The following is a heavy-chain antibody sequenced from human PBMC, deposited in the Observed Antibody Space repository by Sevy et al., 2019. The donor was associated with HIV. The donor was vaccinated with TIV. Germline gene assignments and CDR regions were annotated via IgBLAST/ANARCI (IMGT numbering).Heavy chain of an antibody. CDR1: GFTFSSYS. J-gene: IGHJ4*02. Sequence: GGSLRLSCAASGFTFSSYSMNWVRQAPGKGLEWVSYISTSSTTIYYADSVKGRFTISRDNAKNSLYLQMSSLRDEDTAVYYCARDRGSGRYYLFDYWGQGTLVTVSS. D-gene: IGHD3-10*01. CDR3: ARDRGSGRYYLFDY. CDR2: ISTSSTTI. V-gene: IGHV3-48*02.